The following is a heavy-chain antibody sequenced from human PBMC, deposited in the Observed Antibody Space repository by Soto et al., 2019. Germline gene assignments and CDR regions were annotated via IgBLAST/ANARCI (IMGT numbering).Heavy chain of an antibody. D-gene: IGHD2-15*01. CDR2: ISGSSSTT. Sequence: PGGSLRLSCAASGFTFNIYSMNWVRQAPGKGLEWVSYISGSSSTTYYADSVKGRLTISRDNAKNSLYLQMNSLRAEDTAVYYCATDKLGYCSDGRCYRPGYFENWGQGTPVTVSS. J-gene: IGHJ4*02. CDR1: GFTFNIYS. V-gene: IGHV3-48*01. CDR3: ATDKLGYCSDGRCYRPGYFEN.